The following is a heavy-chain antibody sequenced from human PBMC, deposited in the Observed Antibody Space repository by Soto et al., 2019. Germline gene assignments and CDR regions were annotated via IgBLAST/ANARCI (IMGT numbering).Heavy chain of an antibody. D-gene: IGHD3-3*01. CDR1: GGSFSGYY. Sequence: SETLSLTCVVYGGSFSGYYWNWIRQPPGKGLEWIGEINHSGSTNYSPSLKSRVTLSVDTFKNQFSLKLHSVTAADTAVYYCASSGGYDFWSGYPYYFDYWGQGTLVTVSS. J-gene: IGHJ4*01. CDR3: ASSGGYDFWSGYPYYFDY. V-gene: IGHV4-34*01. CDR2: INHSGST.